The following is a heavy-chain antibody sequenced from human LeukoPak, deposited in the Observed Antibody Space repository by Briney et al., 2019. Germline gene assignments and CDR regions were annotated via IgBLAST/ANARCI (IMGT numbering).Heavy chain of an antibody. J-gene: IGHJ4*02. V-gene: IGHV3-74*01. D-gene: IGHD4-23*01. CDR1: GFTFSSYW. Sequence: GGSLRLSCAASGFTFSSYWMHLVRQAPGKGLVWVSRINSDGSSTSYADSVKGRFTISRDNAKNTLYLQMNSLRAEDTAVYYCARAGGNPFKTLDYWGQGTLVTVSS. CDR3: ARAGGNPFKTLDY. CDR2: INSDGSST.